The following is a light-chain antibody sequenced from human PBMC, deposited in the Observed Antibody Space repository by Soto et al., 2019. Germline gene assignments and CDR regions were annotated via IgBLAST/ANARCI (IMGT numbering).Light chain of an antibody. CDR3: QQYSSSRT. V-gene: IGKV3-20*01. Sequence: NVLTQSPGTLSLSPGQRATLSCRASQSLSGNYLAWYQQKPGQAPRVLIYRASIRATGISDRFSGSGSGTDFTLAISRLEPEDFAVYYCQQYSSSRTFGQGTKVDIK. CDR2: RAS. J-gene: IGKJ1*01. CDR1: QSLSGNY.